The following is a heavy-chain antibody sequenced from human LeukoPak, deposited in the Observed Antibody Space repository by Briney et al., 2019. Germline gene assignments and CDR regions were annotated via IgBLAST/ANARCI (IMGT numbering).Heavy chain of an antibody. J-gene: IGHJ3*02. CDR3: ARVLRGVIPDGFDI. CDR2: INYSGNT. CDR1: GDSIGSYY. Sequence: PSETLSLTCTVSGDSIGSYYWSWIRQPPGKPLECIGYINYSGNTKYNPSLKTRVTVSVDSSVNQFSLRLRSVTAADTAIYYCARVLRGVIPDGFDIWGQGTMVTVSP. V-gene: IGHV4-59*12. D-gene: IGHD3-10*01.